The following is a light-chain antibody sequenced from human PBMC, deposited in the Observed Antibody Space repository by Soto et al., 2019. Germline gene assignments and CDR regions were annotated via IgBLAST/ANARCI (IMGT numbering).Light chain of an antibody. CDR2: AAS. Sequence: IQMTQSPSTLSATEGDRVTITCRASQSISKWLAWYQQKPGTAPKPLTYAASSLQSGAPSRFSGRGSGTEFTLTISSLQPEDFATYYCQQSSSTPYTFGQATMVDNK. CDR3: QQSSSTPYT. V-gene: IGKV1-39*01. J-gene: IGKJ2*01. CDR1: QSISKW.